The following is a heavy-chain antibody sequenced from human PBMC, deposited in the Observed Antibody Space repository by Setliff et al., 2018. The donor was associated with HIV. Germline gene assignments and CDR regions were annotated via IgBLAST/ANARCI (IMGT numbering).Heavy chain of an antibody. Sequence: PSETLSLTCTVSGGSISNGDHYWAWIRQSPGKGLEWIGYIYYTGDTYYRSSLESRVTISVDTSNNQFSLRLKSVTAADTAVYFCAQRSISASVYFDYWGQGTLVTVSS. CDR2: IYYTGDT. D-gene: IGHD2-21*01. CDR3: AQRSISASVYFDY. V-gene: IGHV4-30-4*08. CDR1: GGSISNGDHY. J-gene: IGHJ4*02.